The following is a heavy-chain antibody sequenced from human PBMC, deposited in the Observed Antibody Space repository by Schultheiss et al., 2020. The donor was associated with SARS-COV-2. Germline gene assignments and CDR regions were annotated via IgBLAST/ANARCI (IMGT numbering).Heavy chain of an antibody. V-gene: IGHV2-70*01. J-gene: IGHJ3*02. D-gene: IGHD3-3*01. Sequence: SGPTLVKPTQTLTLTCTFSGFSLSTSGVGVGWIRQPPGKALEWLALIYWDDDKYYSTSLKTRLTISKDTSKNQVVLTMTNMDPVDTATYYCARTRMYYDFWSGKSNDDAFDIWGQGTMVTVSS. CDR2: IYWDDDK. CDR3: ARTRMYYDFWSGKSNDDAFDI. CDR1: GFSLSTSGVG.